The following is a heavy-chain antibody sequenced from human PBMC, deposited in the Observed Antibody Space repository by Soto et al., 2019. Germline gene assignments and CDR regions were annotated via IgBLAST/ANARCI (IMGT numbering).Heavy chain of an antibody. D-gene: IGHD3-10*01. CDR1: GYTFTSYY. J-gene: IGHJ4*02. V-gene: IGHV1-46*01. Sequence: ASVKVSCKASGYTFTSYYMHWVRQAPGQGLEWMGIINPSGGSTSYAQKFQGRVTMTRDTSTSTVYMELSSLRSEDTAVYYCARDGETMVRGVNLPFDYWGQGTLVTVSS. CDR2: INPSGGST. CDR3: ARDGETMVRGVNLPFDY.